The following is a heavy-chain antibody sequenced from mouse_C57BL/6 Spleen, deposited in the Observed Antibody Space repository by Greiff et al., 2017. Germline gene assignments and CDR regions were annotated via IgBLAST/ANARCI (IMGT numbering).Heavy chain of an antibody. J-gene: IGHJ3*01. V-gene: IGHV1-72*01. D-gene: IGHD2-12*01. CDR1: GYTFTSYW. CDR2: IDPTGGDT. CDR3: GREGEYVDDGWFAY. Sequence: VQLQQPGAELVKPGASVKLSCKASGYTFTSYWMHWVKQRPGRGLEWIGRIDPTGGDTNYNEKFKSKATLTVDKPSSTAYMQLSSLTSEDSAVXYCGREGEYVDDGWFAYWGQGTLVTVSA.